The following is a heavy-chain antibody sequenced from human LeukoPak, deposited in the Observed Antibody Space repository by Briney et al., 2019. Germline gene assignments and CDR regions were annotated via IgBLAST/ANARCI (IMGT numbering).Heavy chain of an antibody. CDR3: ARDFTPEYYYYGMDV. J-gene: IGHJ6*02. CDR2: ISYDGSNK. CDR1: GFTFSSHA. V-gene: IGHV3-30-3*01. Sequence: GGSLRLSCAASGFTFSSHAMHWVRQAPGKGLEWVAVISYDGSNKYYADSVKGRFTISRDNSKNTLYLQMNSLRAEDTAVYYCARDFTPEYYYYGMDVWGQGTTVTVSS.